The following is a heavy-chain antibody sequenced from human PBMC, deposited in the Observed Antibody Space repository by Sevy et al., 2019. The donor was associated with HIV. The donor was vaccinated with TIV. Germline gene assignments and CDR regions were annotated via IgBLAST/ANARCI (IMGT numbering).Heavy chain of an antibody. J-gene: IGHJ6*02. Sequence: GGSLRLSCAASGFTFRSYGMHWVRQAPGKGLDWVAVISYDGSGESYTGSVKGRFTISRDNSKNTLYLQMNSLRPEDTAVYYCVKIGWFGELPHYYYGMDVWGQGTTVTVSS. V-gene: IGHV3-30*18. CDR2: ISYDGSGE. D-gene: IGHD3-10*01. CDR3: VKIGWFGELPHYYYGMDV. CDR1: GFTFRSYG.